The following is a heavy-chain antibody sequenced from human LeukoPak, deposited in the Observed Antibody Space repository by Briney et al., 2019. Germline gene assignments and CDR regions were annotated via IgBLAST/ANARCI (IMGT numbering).Heavy chain of an antibody. V-gene: IGHV4-39*01. J-gene: IGHJ4*02. Sequence: SETLSLTCTVSGGSISSSSYYWGWIRQPPGKGLEWIGSIYYSGSTYYNPSPKSRVTISVDTSKNQFSLKLSSVTAADTAVYYCARGTIFGVVIRIYYFDFWGQGTLVTVSS. CDR3: ARGTIFGVVIRIYYFDF. CDR1: GGSISSSSYY. CDR2: IYYSGST. D-gene: IGHD3-3*01.